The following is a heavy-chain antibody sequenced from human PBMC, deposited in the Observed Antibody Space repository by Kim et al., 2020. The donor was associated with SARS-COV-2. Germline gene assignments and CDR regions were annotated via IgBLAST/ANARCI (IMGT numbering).Heavy chain of an antibody. J-gene: IGHJ5*01. V-gene: IGHV4-39*01. D-gene: IGHD3-10*01. CDR1: DDSIHNSNYY. CDR2: IDFYGNT. CDR3: AVFYASGTFFPGENWF. Sequence: SETLSLTCTVSDDSIHNSNYYWAWIRQTPGTGLEWIATIDFYGNTYSWPSLRSRVTMSLDTSENQFSLILTSVTAADTALYYCAVFYASGTFFPGENWF.